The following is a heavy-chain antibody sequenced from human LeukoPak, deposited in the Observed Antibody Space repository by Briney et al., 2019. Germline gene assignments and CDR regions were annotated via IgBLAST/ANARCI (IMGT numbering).Heavy chain of an antibody. D-gene: IGHD5-12*01. CDR1: GFTFSSYA. CDR3: AKVLSLGGGGYDLGVGYYYYGMDV. J-gene: IGHJ6*02. CDR2: ISGSGGST. V-gene: IGHV3-23*01. Sequence: GGSLRLSCAASGFTFSSYAMSWVRQAPGKGLEWVSAISGSGGSTYYADSVKGRFTISRDNSKNTLYLQMNSLRAEDTAVYYCAKVLSLGGGGYDLGVGYYYYGMDVWGQGTTVTVSS.